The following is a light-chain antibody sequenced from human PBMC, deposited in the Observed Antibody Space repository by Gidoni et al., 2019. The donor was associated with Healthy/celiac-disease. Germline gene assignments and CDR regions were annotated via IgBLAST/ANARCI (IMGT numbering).Light chain of an antibody. Sequence: GKSNTISCTGTSSDVGGYNYVSWYQQHPGKAPKLMIYEVSNRPSGVSNRFSGSKSGNTASLTISGLQAEDEADYYCSSYTSSSTLVFGGGTKLTVL. V-gene: IGLV2-14*01. J-gene: IGLJ2*01. CDR3: SSYTSSSTLV. CDR1: SSDVGGYNY. CDR2: EVS.